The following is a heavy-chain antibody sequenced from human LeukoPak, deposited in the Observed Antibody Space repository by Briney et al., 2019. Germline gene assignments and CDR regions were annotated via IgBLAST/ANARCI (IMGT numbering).Heavy chain of an antibody. J-gene: IGHJ4*01. V-gene: IGHV3-30*18. D-gene: IGHD3-10*01. CDR1: GFICKIWS. CDR2: ISYDGSNT. CDR3: ANIYKNGSKSYLDF. Sequence: GGSVSLPYAFSGFICKIWSLQWVSQAPGKGLEWVAVISYDGSNTYYADSVKGRFTISRDNSKNMLYLQMSSLRAEDTAVYYCANIYKNGSKSYLDFGGQGTLVTVSS.